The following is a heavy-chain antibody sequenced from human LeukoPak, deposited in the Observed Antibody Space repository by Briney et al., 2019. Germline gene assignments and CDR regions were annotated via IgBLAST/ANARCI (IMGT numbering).Heavy chain of an antibody. CDR3: VKDRSCSGSFDY. Sequence: GGLLRLCWSAAGFSFSNYAMYWGRLAAGRGLCFVSGISSDGGSTYNADSVEGRFTISRDTFKNALYLQMSSLSPDDTTDYYCVKDRSCSGSFDYWGQGTLVTVSS. D-gene: IGHD3-10*02. J-gene: IGHJ4*02. V-gene: IGHV3-64D*09. CDR2: ISSDGGST. CDR1: GFSFSNYA.